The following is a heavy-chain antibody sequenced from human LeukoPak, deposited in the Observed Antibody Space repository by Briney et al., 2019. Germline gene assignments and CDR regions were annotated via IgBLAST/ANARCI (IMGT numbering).Heavy chain of an antibody. D-gene: IGHD3-22*01. CDR1: GGSISSYY. J-gene: IGHJ4*02. CDR2: IYTSGST. V-gene: IGHV4-4*07. CDR3: ARKKDSSGYYQ. Sequence: SETLSLTCTVSGGSISSYYWSWIRQPAGKGLEWIGRIYTSGSTYYNPSLTGRVTMSLDTSKNQFSLKLSSVTAVDTAVYYCARKKDSSGYYQWGQGTLVTVSS.